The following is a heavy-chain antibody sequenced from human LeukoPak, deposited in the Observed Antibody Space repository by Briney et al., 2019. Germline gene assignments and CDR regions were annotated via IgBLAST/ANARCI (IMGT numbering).Heavy chain of an antibody. D-gene: IGHD6-6*01. CDR3: AKGSVQYSSSSHASDY. CDR2: IWYHGTIT. CDR1: GFDFITYS. V-gene: IGHV3-33*03. Sequence: PGRSLRLSCAASGFDFITYSMHWVGQAPGKGLEWVALIWYHGTITYYADSVKGRFTISRDNSKNTLYLQLTSLRAEDTAIYYCAKGSVQYSSSSHASDYCGRGAPVTVSS. J-gene: IGHJ4*02.